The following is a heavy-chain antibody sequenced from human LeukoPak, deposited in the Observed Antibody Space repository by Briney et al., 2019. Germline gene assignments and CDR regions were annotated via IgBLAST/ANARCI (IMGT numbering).Heavy chain of an antibody. CDR1: GYTFTVYY. CDR2: INPNSGGT. J-gene: IGHJ4*02. Sequence: GASVKVSCKASGYTFTVYYMHWVRQAPGQGLEWMGWINPNSGGTNYAQKFQGRVTMTRDTSISTAYMELSRLRSDDTAVYYCARDLLGYCSSTSCYTYTTLEDYWGQGTLVTVSS. CDR3: ARDLLGYCSSTSCYTYTTLEDY. D-gene: IGHD2-2*02. V-gene: IGHV1-2*02.